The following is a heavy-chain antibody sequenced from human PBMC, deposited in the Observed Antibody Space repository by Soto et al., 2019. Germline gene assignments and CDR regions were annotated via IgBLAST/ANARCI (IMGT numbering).Heavy chain of an antibody. CDR1: GFNFTSSA. J-gene: IGHJ4*02. CDR2: IVVGSGNT. V-gene: IGHV1-58*01. CDR3: AAALHDFVDYVGFYFDY. D-gene: IGHD4-17*01. Sequence: QMQLVQSGPEVKKPGTSVKVSCKASGFNFTSSAVQWVRQARGQRLELIGWIVVGSGNTNYAQKFQERVPITRDMSTSTAYMELSSLRSEDTALYYCAAALHDFVDYVGFYFDYWGQGTLVTVSS.